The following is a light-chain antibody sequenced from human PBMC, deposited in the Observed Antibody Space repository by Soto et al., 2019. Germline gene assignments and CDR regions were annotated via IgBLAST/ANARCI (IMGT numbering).Light chain of an antibody. Sequence: QSVLTQSPSASGTPGQRVTISCSGSSSKIGSNTVNWYQQLPGTAPKLLIYSNNQRPSGVPDRFSGSKSGTSASLAISGLQSEDEADYYCATWDDSLNGPVFGGGTQLTVL. V-gene: IGLV1-44*01. J-gene: IGLJ7*01. CDR1: SSKIGSNT. CDR2: SNN. CDR3: ATWDDSLNGPV.